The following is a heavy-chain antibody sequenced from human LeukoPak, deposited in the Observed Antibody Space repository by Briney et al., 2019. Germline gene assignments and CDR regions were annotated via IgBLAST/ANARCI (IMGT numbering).Heavy chain of an antibody. CDR2: IIPIFGTA. CDR3: ARGEGREDIVVVPAAMFDY. D-gene: IGHD2-2*01. Sequence: SVKVSCKASGGTFSSYAITWVRQAPGQGLEWMGGIIPIFGTANYAQKFQGRVTITADESPSTAYMELSSLRSEDTAVYYCARGEGREDIVVVPAAMFDYWGQGTLVTVSS. CDR1: GGTFSSYA. V-gene: IGHV1-69*01. J-gene: IGHJ4*02.